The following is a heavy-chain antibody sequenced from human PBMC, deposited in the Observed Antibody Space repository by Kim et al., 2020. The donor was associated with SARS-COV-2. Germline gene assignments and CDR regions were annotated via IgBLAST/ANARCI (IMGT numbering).Heavy chain of an antibody. CDR3: ANRAAQYYYYYYYMDV. V-gene: IGHV3-23*01. J-gene: IGHJ6*03. D-gene: IGHD6-13*01. Sequence: VKGRLTTSRDNAKNTLYLQMNSLRAEDTAVYYCANRAAQYYYYYYYMDVWGKGTTVTVSS.